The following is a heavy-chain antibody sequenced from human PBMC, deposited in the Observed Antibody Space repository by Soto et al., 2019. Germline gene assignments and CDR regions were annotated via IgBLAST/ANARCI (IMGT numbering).Heavy chain of an antibody. Sequence: ASVKVSCKASGYTFTSYDINWVRQAPGQGLEWMGWMNTNSGDTGSAQKFQGRITMTRDTSKSTAYMELSSLRFDDTAVYFCARTCSGTSCDDFAYWGQGTLVTVSS. J-gene: IGHJ4*02. V-gene: IGHV1-8*01. CDR1: GYTFTSYD. CDR3: ARTCSGTSCDDFAY. CDR2: MNTNSGDT. D-gene: IGHD2-2*01.